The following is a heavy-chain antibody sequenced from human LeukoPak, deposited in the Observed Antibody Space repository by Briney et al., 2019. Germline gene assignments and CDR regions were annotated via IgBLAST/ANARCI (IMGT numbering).Heavy chain of an antibody. J-gene: IGHJ5*01. CDR3: AREQLWSGPNRFDS. V-gene: IGHV6-1*01. CDR2: TYYTSKWYN. CDR1: GDSVSSKSGG. Sequence: SPTLSLTCGISGDSVSSKSGGWNWIRQSPSRGLEWLGRTYYTSKWYNEYAVSMKSGITINSDTSKNQLSLHLDSVTPEDTAVYYCAREQLWSGPNRFDSWGQGTLVTVSS. D-gene: IGHD3-10*02.